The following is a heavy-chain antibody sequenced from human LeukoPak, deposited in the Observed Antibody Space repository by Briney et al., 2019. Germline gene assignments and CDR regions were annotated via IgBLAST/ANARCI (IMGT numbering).Heavy chain of an antibody. CDR1: GGSISSSSYY. V-gene: IGHV4-39*01. D-gene: IGHD3-22*01. J-gene: IGHJ2*01. CDR2: IYYSGST. CDR3: ARIRITMIVVVITTRYFDL. Sequence: SETLSLTCTVSGGSISSSSYYWGWIRQPPGKGLEWIGSIYYSGSTYYNPSLKSRVTISVDTSKTQFSLKLSSVPAADTAVYYCARIRITMIVVVITTRYFDLWGRGTLVTVSS.